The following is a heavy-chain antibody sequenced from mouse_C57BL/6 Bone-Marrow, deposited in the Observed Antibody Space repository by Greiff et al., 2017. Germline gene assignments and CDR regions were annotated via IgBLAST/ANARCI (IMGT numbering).Heavy chain of an antibody. Sequence: EVQLQESGPELVKPGASVKISCKASGYSFTDYNMNWVKQSNGKSLEWIGVINPNYGTTSYNQKFKGKATLTVDQSSSTAYMQHNSLTSEDSAVYYCERGYDYDYAMDYWGQGTSVTVSS. CDR1: GYSFTDYN. D-gene: IGHD2-4*01. CDR3: ERGYDYDYAMDY. V-gene: IGHV1-39*01. J-gene: IGHJ4*01. CDR2: INPNYGTT.